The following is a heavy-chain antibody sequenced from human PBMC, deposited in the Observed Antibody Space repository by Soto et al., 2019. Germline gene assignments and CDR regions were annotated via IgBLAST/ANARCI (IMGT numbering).Heavy chain of an antibody. CDR1: GGSISSGGYY. CDR2: IYYSGST. J-gene: IGHJ6*02. D-gene: IGHD3-10*01. Sequence: SETLSLTCTVSGGSISSGGYYWSWIRQHPGKGLEWIGYIYYSGSTYYNPSLKSRVTISVDTSKNQFSLKLSSVTAADTAVYYCARAFGSGGSGSYYPSDYYYYGMDVWGQGTTVTVSS. CDR3: ARAFGSGGSGSYYPSDYYYYGMDV. V-gene: IGHV4-31*03.